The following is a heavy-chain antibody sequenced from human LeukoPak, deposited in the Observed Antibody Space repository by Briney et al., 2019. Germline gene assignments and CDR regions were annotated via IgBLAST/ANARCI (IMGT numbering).Heavy chain of an antibody. CDR1: GFTFSAYG. J-gene: IGHJ3*02. V-gene: IGHV3-33*01. CDR2: IWYDGSNK. CDR3: AGEYNSSPYAFDI. Sequence: PGRSLRLSCAASGFTFSAYGIHWVRQAPGKGLEWVAVIWYDGSNKYYADSVKGRFTISRDNSKNTLYLQMNSLRVDDTAVYYCAGEYNSSPYAFDIWGQRTKVTVSS. D-gene: IGHD2/OR15-2a*01.